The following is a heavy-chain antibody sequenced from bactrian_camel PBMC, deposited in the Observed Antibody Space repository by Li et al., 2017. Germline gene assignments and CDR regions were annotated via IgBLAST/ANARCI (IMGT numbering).Heavy chain of an antibody. CDR2: ISSLGALT. V-gene: IGHV3S40*01. CDR1: GFTFSSVY. CDR3: VRDRFLAVIVTQSAYRY. Sequence: VQLVESGGGLVQPGGSLGFSCAASGFTFSSVYMHRVRQAPGKGLEWVSSISSLGALTYYAEAVKGRFTISRDIAKNTVWLQMNSLKAEDTAVYYCVRDRFLAVIVTQSAYRYWGQGTQVTVS. J-gene: IGHJ4*01. D-gene: IGHD1*01.